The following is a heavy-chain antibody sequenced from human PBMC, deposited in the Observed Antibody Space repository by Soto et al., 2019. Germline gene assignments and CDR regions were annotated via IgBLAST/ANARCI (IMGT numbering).Heavy chain of an antibody. V-gene: IGHV1-3*01. CDR1: GYTFTSYA. J-gene: IGHJ4*02. Sequence: ASVKVACKASGYTFTSYAIHWVRQAPGQRLEWMGWINAGNGNTNYAQKLQGRVTMTTDTSTSTAYMELRSPRSDDTAVYYCARTYSPFDYWGQGTLVTVSS. D-gene: IGHD6-13*01. CDR3: ARTYSPFDY. CDR2: INAGNGNT.